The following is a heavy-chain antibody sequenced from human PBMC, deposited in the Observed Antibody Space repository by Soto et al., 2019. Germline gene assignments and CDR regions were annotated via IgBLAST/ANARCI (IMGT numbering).Heavy chain of an antibody. Sequence: EVQLVESGGGLVQSGGSLRLSCTASGISFSTYWMHWVRQAPGKGLVWISRIKGDGSITNYADSVRGRFTNSRDNAKYMLYVQVNSLRDADTAVYYCAGGGHAGAGIYYLGHWGQGTRVTVSS. V-gene: IGHV3-74*01. CDR2: IKGDGSIT. D-gene: IGHD3-10*01. CDR1: GISFSTYW. J-gene: IGHJ5*02. CDR3: AGGGHAGAGIYYLGH.